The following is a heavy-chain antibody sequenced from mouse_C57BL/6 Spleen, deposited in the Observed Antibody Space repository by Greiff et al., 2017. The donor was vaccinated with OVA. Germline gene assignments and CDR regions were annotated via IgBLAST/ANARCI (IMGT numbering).Heavy chain of an antibody. D-gene: IGHD1-1*01. CDR3: ARGGYYGSSEFAY. J-gene: IGHJ3*01. CDR2: INPYNGGP. V-gene: IGHV1-19*01. CDR1: GYTFTDYY. Sequence: VQLQQSGPVLVKPGASVKMSCKASGYTFTDYYMNWVKQSHGKSLEWIGVINPYNGGPSYNQKFKGKATLTVDKSSSTAYMELNSLTSEDSAVYYCARGGYYGSSEFAYWGQGTLVTVSA.